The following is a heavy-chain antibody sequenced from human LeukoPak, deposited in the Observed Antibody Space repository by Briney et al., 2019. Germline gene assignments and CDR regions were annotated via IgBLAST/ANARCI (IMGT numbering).Heavy chain of an antibody. CDR2: IIPIFGTA. CDR3: AGVLRYFDWLSRDYYYYGMDV. Sequence: EASVKVSCKASGGTFSSYAISWVRQAPGQGLEWMGGIIPIFGTANYAQKFQGRVTITADESTSTAYMELSSLRSEDTAVYYCAGVLRYFDWLSRDYYYYGMDVWGQGTTVTVSS. J-gene: IGHJ6*02. V-gene: IGHV1-69*13. CDR1: GGTFSSYA. D-gene: IGHD3-9*01.